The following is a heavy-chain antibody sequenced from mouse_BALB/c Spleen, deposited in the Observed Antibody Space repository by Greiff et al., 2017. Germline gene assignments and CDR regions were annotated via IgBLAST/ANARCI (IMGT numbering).Heavy chain of an antibody. V-gene: IGHV1-7*01. J-gene: IGHJ2*01. CDR1: GYTFTSYW. CDR2: INPSTGYT. CDR3: ARWYGSSLFDY. D-gene: IGHD1-1*01. Sequence: VQLQQSGAELAKPGASVKMSCKASGYTFTSYWMHWVKQRPGQGLEWIGYINPSTGYTEYNQKFKDKATLTADKSSSTAYMQLSSLTSEDSAVYYCARWYGSSLFDYWGQGTTLTVSS.